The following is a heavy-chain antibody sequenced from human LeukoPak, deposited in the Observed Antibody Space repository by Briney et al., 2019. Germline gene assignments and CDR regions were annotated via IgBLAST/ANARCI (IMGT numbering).Heavy chain of an antibody. CDR1: GGTFSSCA. Sequence: GASVKVSCKASGGTFSSCAISWVRQAPGQGLEWMGGIIPIFGTANYAQKFQGRVTITTDESTSTAYIELSSLRSEDTAVYYCARDNCSSTSCYKSENWFDPWGQGTLVTVSS. V-gene: IGHV1-69*05. J-gene: IGHJ5*02. CDR3: ARDNCSSTSCYKSENWFDP. CDR2: IIPIFGTA. D-gene: IGHD2-2*02.